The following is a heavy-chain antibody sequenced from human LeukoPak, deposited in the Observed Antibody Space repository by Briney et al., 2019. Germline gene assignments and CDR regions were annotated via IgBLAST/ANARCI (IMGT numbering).Heavy chain of an antibody. Sequence: GGSLRLSCVASGITFSTYGMSWVRQAPGKGLEWVSALDGTGISTYYADSVKGRFTISRDNSKNTLYLQLNSLKAEDTAVYYCAKDSPILTYWGQGTLVSVS. CDR2: LDGTGIST. V-gene: IGHV3-23*01. CDR3: AKDSPILTY. CDR1: GITFSTYG. J-gene: IGHJ4*02. D-gene: IGHD3-9*01.